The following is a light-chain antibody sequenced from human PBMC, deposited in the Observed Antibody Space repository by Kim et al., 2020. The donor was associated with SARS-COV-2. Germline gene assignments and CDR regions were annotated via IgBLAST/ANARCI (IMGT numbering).Light chain of an antibody. CDR1: KLGTKY. CDR2: QDS. J-gene: IGLJ3*02. V-gene: IGLV3-1*01. Sequence: SYELTQPPSVSVSPGQTAIITCSGDKLGTKYTCWYQQKPGQSPVLVIYQDSKRPSGIPERFSGSNSGSTASLTISGTAATDEAVYYCLAWARTTVAFGGG. CDR3: LAWARTTVA.